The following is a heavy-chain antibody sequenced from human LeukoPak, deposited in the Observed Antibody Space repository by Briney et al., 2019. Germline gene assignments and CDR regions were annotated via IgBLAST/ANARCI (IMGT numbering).Heavy chain of an antibody. CDR2: ISAYNGNT. Sequence: ASVKVSCKASGYTFTSYGSSWVRQAPGQGLEWMGWISAYNGNTNYAQKLQGRVTMTPDTSTSTAYMELRSLRSDDTAVYYCAREAAMAHPGDYWGQGTLVTVSS. CDR3: AREAAMAHPGDY. CDR1: GYTFTSYG. D-gene: IGHD5-18*01. J-gene: IGHJ4*02. V-gene: IGHV1-18*01.